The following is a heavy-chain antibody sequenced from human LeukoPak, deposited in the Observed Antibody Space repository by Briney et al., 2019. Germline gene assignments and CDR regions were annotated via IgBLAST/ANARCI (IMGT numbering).Heavy chain of an antibody. J-gene: IGHJ4*02. CDR1: GFTFDDYG. CDR2: IYSGGST. CDR3: ARDRPDFWSGYSFDY. Sequence: GGSLRLSCAASGFTFDDYGMSWVRQAPGKGLEWVSVIYSGGSTYYADSVKGRFTISRDNSKNTLYLQMNSLRAEDTAVYYCARDRPDFWSGYSFDYWGQGTLVTVSS. V-gene: IGHV3-66*02. D-gene: IGHD3-3*01.